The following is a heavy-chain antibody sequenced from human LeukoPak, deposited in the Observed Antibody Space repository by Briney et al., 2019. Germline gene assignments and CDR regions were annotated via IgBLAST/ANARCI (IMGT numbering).Heavy chain of an antibody. D-gene: IGHD4-11*01. Sequence: PSETLSLTCTVSGGSITSSSYYWGWIRQTPGKGLEWIGSIYYTERTYYNPSLKSRVTISVDTSKNLFSLRLRSVTAADTAVYFCARGRVSSSTWYSTYYYYFYMDVWGKGTTVTASS. CDR3: ARGRVSSSTWYSTYYYYFYMDV. J-gene: IGHJ6*03. CDR1: GGSITSSSYY. CDR2: IYYTERT. V-gene: IGHV4-39*07.